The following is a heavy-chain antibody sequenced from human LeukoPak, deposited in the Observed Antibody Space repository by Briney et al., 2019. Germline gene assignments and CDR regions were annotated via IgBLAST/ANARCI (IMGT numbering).Heavy chain of an antibody. V-gene: IGHV3-23*01. CDR2: ISGSGGST. CDR1: GFTFSSYA. D-gene: IGHD2-15*01. J-gene: IGHJ4*02. Sequence: GGSLRLSCAASGFTFSSYAMSWVRQAPGKGLEWVSAISGSGGSTYYADSVKGRFTISRDNSKNTLYLQMNSLRAEDTAVYYCAKDSGLIVVVVAATIDYWGQGTLVTVSS. CDR3: AKDSGLIVVVVAATIDY.